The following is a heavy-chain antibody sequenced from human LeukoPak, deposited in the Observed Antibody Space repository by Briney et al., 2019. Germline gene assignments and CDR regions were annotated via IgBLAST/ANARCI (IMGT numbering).Heavy chain of an antibody. CDR3: ARGDDSGYYDYFDY. CDR2: IYTGGNT. J-gene: IGHJ4*02. CDR1: GFTVDSNY. V-gene: IGHV3-53*01. D-gene: IGHD3-22*01. Sequence: GGSLRLSCAASGFTVDSNYLSWVRQAPGKGLEWVSTIYTGGNTYYSASVKGRFTISRDFSKNTVFLHMNSLRAEDTAMYYCARGDDSGYYDYFDYWGQGALVTVSS.